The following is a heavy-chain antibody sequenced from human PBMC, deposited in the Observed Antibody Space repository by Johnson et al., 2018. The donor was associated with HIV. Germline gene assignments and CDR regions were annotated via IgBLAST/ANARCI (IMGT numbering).Heavy chain of an antibody. D-gene: IGHD6-6*01. CDR1: GFTVNSNY. Sequence: QVQLVESGGGLVQPGGSLRLSCAASGFTVNSNYMSWVRQAPGKGLEWVAGTSYDGSNKYYADSVKGRFTISRDTSKNTLYLQMNSLRAEDTAVYYCAKDFYSSQPEGAFDIWGQGTMVTVSS. CDR3: AKDFYSSQPEGAFDI. J-gene: IGHJ3*02. CDR2: TSYDGSNK. V-gene: IGHV3-30*18.